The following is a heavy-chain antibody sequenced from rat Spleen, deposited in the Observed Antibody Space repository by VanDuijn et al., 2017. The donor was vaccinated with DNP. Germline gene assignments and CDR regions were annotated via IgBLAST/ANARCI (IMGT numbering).Heavy chain of an antibody. J-gene: IGHJ2*01. CDR2: INSRGGGT. D-gene: IGHD1-4*01. Sequence: EVQLVESGGGLVQPGRSLKLSCVVSKFTFNNYWMTWFRQVPGRGLEWVASINSRGGGTYYPDSVKGRFTISRDNAKNTLYLQMNSLRSEDTATYYCARHVLPLRVWDYWGQGVMVTVSS. CDR1: KFTFNNYW. CDR3: ARHVLPLRVWDY. V-gene: IGHV5-31*01.